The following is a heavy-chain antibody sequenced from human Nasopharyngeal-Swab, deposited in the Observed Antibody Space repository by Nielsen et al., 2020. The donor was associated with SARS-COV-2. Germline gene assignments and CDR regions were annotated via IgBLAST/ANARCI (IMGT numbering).Heavy chain of an antibody. D-gene: IGHD3-22*01. CDR1: GYTFTSYA. CDR2: INAGNGNT. V-gene: IGHV1-3*01. CDR3: ARDDRATSGYLLGGAFDP. J-gene: IGHJ5*02. Sequence: ASVKVSCKASGYTFTSYAMHWVLQAPGQRLEWMGWINAGNGNTKYSQKFQGRVTITRDTSASTAYMELSSLRSEDTAVYYCARDDRATSGYLLGGAFDPWGQGTLVTVSS.